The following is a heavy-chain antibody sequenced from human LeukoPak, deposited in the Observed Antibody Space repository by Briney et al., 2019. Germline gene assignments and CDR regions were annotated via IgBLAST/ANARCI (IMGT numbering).Heavy chain of an antibody. CDR3: ARARSIAARRGEAWDY. Sequence: GGSLRLSCVASGFTFSNYAMSWVRQAPGKGLEWVANIKQDGSEKYYVDSVKGRFTISRDNAKNSLYLQMNSLRAEDTAVYYCARARSIAARRGEAWDYWGQGTLVTVSS. V-gene: IGHV3-7*01. J-gene: IGHJ4*02. CDR2: IKQDGSEK. CDR1: GFTFSNYA. D-gene: IGHD6-6*01.